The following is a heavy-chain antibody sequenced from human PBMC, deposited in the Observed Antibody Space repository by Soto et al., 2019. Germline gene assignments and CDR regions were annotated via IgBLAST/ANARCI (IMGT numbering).Heavy chain of an antibody. CDR3: ARTGPYSSGNN. V-gene: IGHV4-4*02. D-gene: IGHD3-22*01. Sequence: QVQLQESGPGLVDPLGTLSLTCTVSGTSVSGDNWWGWVRQPPGKGLEWIGEIHSSGNTDYNPSLKSRVTISRDMSKNEFSLKLTSVTAADTAVYYCARTGPYSSGNNWGQGTLVTVSP. CDR2: IHSSGNT. J-gene: IGHJ4*02. CDR1: GTSVSGDNW.